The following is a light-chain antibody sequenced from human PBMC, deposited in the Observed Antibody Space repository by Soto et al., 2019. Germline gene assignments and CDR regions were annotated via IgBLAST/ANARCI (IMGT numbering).Light chain of an antibody. V-gene: IGKV3-20*01. CDR3: QQYGSSPWT. CDR1: QSVSSSY. Sequence: EIVLTQSPGTLSLSPGERATLSCRASQSVSSSYLAWYQQKPGQAPRLLIYGASSRATGIPDRFSGSGSVTDFTLTISRLETEYFAVYYCQQYGSSPWTFGQGTKVEIK. CDR2: GAS. J-gene: IGKJ1*01.